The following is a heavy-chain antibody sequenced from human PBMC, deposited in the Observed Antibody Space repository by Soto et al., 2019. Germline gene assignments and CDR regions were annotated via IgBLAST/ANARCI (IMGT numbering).Heavy chain of an antibody. CDR2: IYSSGSY. Sequence: KSWETLWRTCAFCVDAFTSGCWSYILQPPGKGLEWIGYIYSSGSYNYNPSLKSRVTLSIDTSKNQIYLTLNSVTAADTAVYFCARVRKHRSHDDFDICGTAKMLSVS. CDR3: ARVRKHRSHDDFDI. V-gene: IGHV4-59*01. CDR1: VDAFTSGC. J-gene: IGHJ3*02.